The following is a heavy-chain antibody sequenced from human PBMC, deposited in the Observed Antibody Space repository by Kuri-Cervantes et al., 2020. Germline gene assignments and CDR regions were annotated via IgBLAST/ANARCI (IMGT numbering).Heavy chain of an antibody. V-gene: IGHV3-49*03. J-gene: IGHJ6*02. CDR3: TTGLCSGGSCYHFHYYYGMDV. Sequence: GESLKISCTASGFTFGDYAMSWFRQAPGKGLEWVGFIRSKTDGGTTDYAAPVKGRFTISRDDSKNTLYLQMNSLKTEDTAVYYCTTGLCSGGSCYHFHYYYGMDVWGQGTTVTVSS. D-gene: IGHD2-15*01. CDR2: IRSKTDGGTT. CDR1: GFTFGDYA.